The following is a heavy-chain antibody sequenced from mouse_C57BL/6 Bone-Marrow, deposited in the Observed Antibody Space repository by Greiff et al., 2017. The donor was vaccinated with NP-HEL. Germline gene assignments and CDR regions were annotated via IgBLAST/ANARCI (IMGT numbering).Heavy chain of an antibody. CDR1: GFSLTSYG. CDR3: ARSRRRGYFDY. CDR2: IWSGGST. Sequence: QVQLQQSGPGLVQPSQSLSITCTVSGFSLTSYGVHWVRQSPGKGLEWLGVIWSGGSTDYNAAFIYRLGISKDNSKGQVFFKMNSLQADDTAIYYCARSRRRGYFDYWGQGTTLTVSS. V-gene: IGHV2-2*01. J-gene: IGHJ2*01.